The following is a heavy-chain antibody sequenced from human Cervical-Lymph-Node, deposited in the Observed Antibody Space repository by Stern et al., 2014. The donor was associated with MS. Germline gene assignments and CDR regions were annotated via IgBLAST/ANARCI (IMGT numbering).Heavy chain of an antibody. CDR3: AKVVGASGNFFDY. D-gene: IGHD1-26*01. CDR1: GFTFKSYA. CDR2: ISNSGGRS. V-gene: IGHV3-23*01. J-gene: IGHJ4*02. Sequence: EVQLLESGGGLVQPWGSLRLSCTASGFTFKSYAMSWVRQAPGKGLEWVSAISNSGGRSYYADFVKGRFSISRDNSKNTLYLQMNSLRAEDTARYYCAKVVGASGNFFDYWGQGTLVTVSS.